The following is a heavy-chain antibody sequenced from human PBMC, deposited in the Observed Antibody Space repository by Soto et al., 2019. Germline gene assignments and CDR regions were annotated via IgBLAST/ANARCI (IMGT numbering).Heavy chain of an antibody. CDR3: ARGVLYYYDSSGYPHWFDP. J-gene: IGHJ5*02. Sequence: GGSLSLSCAASGFTFSSYSMNWVRPAPGKGLEWVSSISSSSSYIYYADSVKGRFTISRDNAKNSLYLQMNSLRAEDTAVYYCARGVLYYYDSSGYPHWFDPWGQGTLVTVS. V-gene: IGHV3-21*01. CDR2: ISSSSSYI. CDR1: GFTFSSYS. D-gene: IGHD3-22*01.